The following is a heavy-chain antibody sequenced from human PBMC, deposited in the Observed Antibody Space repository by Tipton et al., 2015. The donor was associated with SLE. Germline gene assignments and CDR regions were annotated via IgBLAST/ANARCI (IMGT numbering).Heavy chain of an antibody. D-gene: IGHD4-17*01. CDR3: ARRVVDYGDSNRFDP. CDR1: GYSFTSYW. V-gene: IGHV5-10-1*01. Sequence: QLVQSGAEVKKPGESLRISCKGSGYSFTSYWISRVRQMPGKGLEWMGRIDPSDSYTNYSPSFQGHVTISADKSISTAYLQWSSLKASDTAMYYCARRVVDYGDSNRFDPWGQGTLVTVSS. CDR2: IDPSDSYT. J-gene: IGHJ5*02.